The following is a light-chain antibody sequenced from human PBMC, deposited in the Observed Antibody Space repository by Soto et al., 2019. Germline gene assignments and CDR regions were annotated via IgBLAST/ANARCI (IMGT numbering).Light chain of an antibody. V-gene: IGKV1-5*03. Sequence: DIQMTQSPSTLSASVGDRVTITCRASQSISSWLAWYQQKPGKAPKLLIYKASSLESGVPSRFSGSGSETEFTLTISSLQPDDFATYYCQQYNSYSLTFGGGNKVEIK. CDR2: KAS. J-gene: IGKJ4*01. CDR1: QSISSW. CDR3: QQYNSYSLT.